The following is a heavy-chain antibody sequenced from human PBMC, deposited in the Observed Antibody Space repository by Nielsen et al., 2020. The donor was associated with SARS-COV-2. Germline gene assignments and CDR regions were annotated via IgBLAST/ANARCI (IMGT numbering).Heavy chain of an antibody. Sequence: GESLKISCAASGFTFSDYYMSWIRQAPGKGLEWVSYISSSGSTIYYADSVKGRFTISRDNAKNSLYLQMNSLRAEDTAVYYCARQRSSGYERIFDYWGQGTLVTVSS. V-gene: IGHV3-11*04. J-gene: IGHJ4*02. CDR3: ARQRSSGYERIFDY. CDR1: GFTFSDYY. CDR2: ISSSGSTI. D-gene: IGHD3-22*01.